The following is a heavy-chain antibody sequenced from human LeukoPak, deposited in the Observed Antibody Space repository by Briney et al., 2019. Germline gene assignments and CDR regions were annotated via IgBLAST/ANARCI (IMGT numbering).Heavy chain of an antibody. Sequence: PGGSLRLSCAASGFTFSSYAMSWVRQAPGKGLEWVSSISSSSSYIYYADSVKGRFTIPRDNAKNSLYLQMNSLRAEDTAVYYCAREGCSSTSCYRWFDPWGQGTLVTVSS. D-gene: IGHD2-2*01. CDR2: ISSSSSYI. V-gene: IGHV3-21*01. CDR1: GFTFSSYA. J-gene: IGHJ5*02. CDR3: AREGCSSTSCYRWFDP.